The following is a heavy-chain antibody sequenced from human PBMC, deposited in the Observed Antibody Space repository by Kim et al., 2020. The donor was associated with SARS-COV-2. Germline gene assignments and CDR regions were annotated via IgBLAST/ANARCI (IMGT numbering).Heavy chain of an antibody. CDR2: IYYSGST. V-gene: IGHV4-59*01. D-gene: IGHD5-12*01. CDR3: ARNSGHYYYYGMDV. J-gene: IGHJ6*02. Sequence: SETLSLTCTVSGGSISSYYWSWIRQPPGKGLEWIGYIYYSGSTNYNPSLKSRVTISVDTSKNHFYLKLSSVTAADTAVYYCARNSGHYYYYGMDVWGQGTTVTVSS. CDR1: GGSISSYY.